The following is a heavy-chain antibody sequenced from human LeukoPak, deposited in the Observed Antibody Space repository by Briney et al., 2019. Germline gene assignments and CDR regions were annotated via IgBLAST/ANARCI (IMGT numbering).Heavy chain of an antibody. J-gene: IGHJ4*02. CDR3: ATGGTVAGLFDY. CDR1: GYTFTGYY. CDR2: INPNSGGT. V-gene: IGHV1-2*06. Sequence: ASVKASCKASGYTFTGYYMHWVRQAPGQGLEWMGRINPNSGGTNYAQKFQGRVTMTRDTSISTAYMELSRLRSDDTAVYYCATGGTVAGLFDYWGQGTLVTVSS. D-gene: IGHD6-19*01.